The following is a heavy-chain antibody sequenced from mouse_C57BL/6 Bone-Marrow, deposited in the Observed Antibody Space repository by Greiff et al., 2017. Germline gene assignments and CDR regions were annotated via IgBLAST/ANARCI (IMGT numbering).Heavy chain of an antibody. CDR1: GYTFTSYD. V-gene: IGHV1-85*01. CDR3: ARDYGSSYWYFDV. Sequence: QVQLQQSGPELVKPGASVKLSCKASGYTFTSYDINWVEQRPGQGLEWIGWIYPRAGSTKYNEKFKGKATLTVDTSSSTAYMELHSLTSEDSAVYFCARDYGSSYWYFDVWGTGTTVTVSS. D-gene: IGHD1-1*01. J-gene: IGHJ1*03. CDR2: IYPRAGST.